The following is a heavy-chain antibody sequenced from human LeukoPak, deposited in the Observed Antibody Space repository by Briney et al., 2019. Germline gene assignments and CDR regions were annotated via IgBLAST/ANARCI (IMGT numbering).Heavy chain of an antibody. J-gene: IGHJ4*02. Sequence: GGSLRLSCAASGFTVSSNYMSWVRQAPGKGLEWVSAISGSGGSTYYADSVKGRFTISRDNSKNTLYLQMNSLRAEDTAVYYCAKGPSMIVVVTAHFDYWGQGTLVTVSS. V-gene: IGHV3-23*01. D-gene: IGHD3-22*01. CDR1: GFTVSSNY. CDR2: ISGSGGST. CDR3: AKGPSMIVVVTAHFDY.